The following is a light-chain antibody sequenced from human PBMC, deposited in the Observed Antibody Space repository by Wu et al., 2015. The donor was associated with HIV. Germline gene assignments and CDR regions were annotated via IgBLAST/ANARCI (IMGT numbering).Light chain of an antibody. J-gene: IGKJ1*01. CDR2: RAT. CDR3: QQYDTFSRM. Sequence: DIQMTQSPSTLSASVGDRVTITCRASQSIGSWLAWYQQKLGKAPKLLIYRATSLESGVPSRFSGSGSGTEFTLTISSLQPDDFATYYCQQYDTFSRMFGQGTRVEIK. V-gene: IGKV1-5*03. CDR1: QSIGSW.